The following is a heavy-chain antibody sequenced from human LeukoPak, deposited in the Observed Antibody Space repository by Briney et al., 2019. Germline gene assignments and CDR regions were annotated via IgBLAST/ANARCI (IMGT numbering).Heavy chain of an antibody. Sequence: GASVKVSCKASGYTFTSYGISWVRQAPGQGLEWMGWINPNSGGTNYAQKFQGRVTMTRDTSISTAYMELSRLRSDDTAVYYCAVSGSYYHWFDPWGQGTLVTVSS. CDR2: INPNSGGT. CDR3: AVSGSYYHWFDP. CDR1: GYTFTSYG. J-gene: IGHJ5*02. D-gene: IGHD1-26*01. V-gene: IGHV1-2*02.